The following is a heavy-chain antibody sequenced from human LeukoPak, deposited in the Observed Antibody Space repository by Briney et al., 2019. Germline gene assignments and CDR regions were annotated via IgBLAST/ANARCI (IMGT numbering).Heavy chain of an antibody. CDR2: IIPIFGTA. CDR1: GGTFSSYA. V-gene: IGHV1-69*05. J-gene: IGHJ3*02. D-gene: IGHD1-26*01. CDR3: ASGSPDALDI. Sequence: SVKVSCKASGGTFSSYAISWERQAPGQGLEWMGGIIPIFGTANYAQKFQGRVTITTDESTSTAYMELSSLRSEDTAVYYCASGSPDALDIWGQGTMVTVSS.